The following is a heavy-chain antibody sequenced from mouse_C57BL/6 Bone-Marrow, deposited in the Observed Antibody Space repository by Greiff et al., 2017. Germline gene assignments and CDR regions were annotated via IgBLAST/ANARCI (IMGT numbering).Heavy chain of an antibody. Sequence: VQLQQSGPELVKPGASVKISCKASGYTFTDYYMNWVKQCHGKSLEWIGDINPNNGGTSYNQKFKGKATLTVDKSSSTAYMELRSLTSEDSAVYYCARGRWLPFAYWGQGTLVTVSA. J-gene: IGHJ3*01. D-gene: IGHD2-3*01. CDR3: ARGRWLPFAY. V-gene: IGHV1-26*01. CDR1: GYTFTDYY. CDR2: INPNNGGT.